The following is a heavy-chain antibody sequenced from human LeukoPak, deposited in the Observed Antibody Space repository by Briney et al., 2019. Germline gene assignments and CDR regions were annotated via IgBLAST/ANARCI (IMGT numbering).Heavy chain of an antibody. CDR1: GGSFSGYH. CDR2: INHSGST. Sequence: SETLSLTCAVYGGSFSGYHWSWIRQPPGKGLEWIGEINHSGSTNYNPSLKSRVTISVDTSKNQFSLKLSSVTAADTAVYYCARGGDRSPYYYYMDVWGKGTTVTVSS. D-gene: IGHD3-16*02. CDR3: ARGGDRSPYYYYMDV. J-gene: IGHJ6*03. V-gene: IGHV4-34*01.